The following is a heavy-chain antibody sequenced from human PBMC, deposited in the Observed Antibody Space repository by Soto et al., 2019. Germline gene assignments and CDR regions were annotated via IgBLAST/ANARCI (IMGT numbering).Heavy chain of an antibody. Sequence: EVQMLESGGGLVQPGGSLRLSCAVSGLTFDTYATSWVRQAPGKGLEWVSSISRSGGSTHYADYVKGRFTISRDNSKDTLYLQTNSLRVEDTAIYYCTKGALGYCNNGVCYQHSDYWGQGTLVTVSS. CDR3: TKGALGYCNNGVCYQHSDY. CDR1: GLTFDTYA. CDR2: ISRSGGST. V-gene: IGHV3-23*01. J-gene: IGHJ4*02. D-gene: IGHD2-8*01.